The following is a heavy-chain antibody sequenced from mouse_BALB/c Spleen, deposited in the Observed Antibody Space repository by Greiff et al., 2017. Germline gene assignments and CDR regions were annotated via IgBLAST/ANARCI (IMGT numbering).Heavy chain of an antibody. J-gene: IGHJ4*01. D-gene: IGHD1-1*02. CDR2: ISSGSSTI. CDR3: ARNYGPMDY. V-gene: IGHV5-17*02. CDR1: GFTFSSFG. Sequence: EVKVEESGGGLVQPGGSRKLSCAASGFTFSSFGMHWVRQAPEKGLEWVAYISSGSSTIYYADTVKGRFTISRDNPKNTLFLQMTSLRSEDTAMYYCARNYGPMDYWGQGTSVTVSS.